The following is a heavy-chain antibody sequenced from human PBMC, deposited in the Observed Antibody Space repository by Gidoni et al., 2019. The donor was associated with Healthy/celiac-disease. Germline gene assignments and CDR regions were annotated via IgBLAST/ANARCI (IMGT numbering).Heavy chain of an antibody. J-gene: IGHJ3*02. CDR3: AKDLNKTLVYDYVWGSYRIDAFDI. V-gene: IGHV3-23*01. CDR2: ISGSGGST. CDR1: SYA. D-gene: IGHD3-16*02. Sequence: SYAMSWVRQAPGKGLEWVSDISGSGGSTYYADSVKGRFTISRDNSKNTLYLQMNSLRAEDTAVYYCAKDLNKTLVYDYVWGSYRIDAFDIWGQGTMVTVSS.